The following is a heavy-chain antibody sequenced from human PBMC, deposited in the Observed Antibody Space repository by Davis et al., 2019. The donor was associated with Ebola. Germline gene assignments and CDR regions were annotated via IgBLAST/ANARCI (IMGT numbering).Heavy chain of an antibody. CDR2: IKEDGSER. CDR3: ARGVVDS. V-gene: IGHV3-7*01. Sequence: PGGSLRLSCVASGFTFTTYWMSWVRQAPGKGLEWVANIKEDGSERNYVASVKGRFTISRDNAKNSLYLQINRLSAEDTAIYYCARGVVDSWGQGTLVTVSS. CDR1: GFTFTTYW. J-gene: IGHJ4*02.